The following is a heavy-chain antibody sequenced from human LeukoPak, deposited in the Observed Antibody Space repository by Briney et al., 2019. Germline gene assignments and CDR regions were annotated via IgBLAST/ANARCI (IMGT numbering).Heavy chain of an antibody. J-gene: IGHJ6*02. CDR3: ARLYSSGWPLECMDV. V-gene: IGHV1-18*01. CDR1: GYSLTYHG. D-gene: IGHD6-19*01. CDR2: ISAYNGNT. Sequence: ASVKVSCKASGYSLTYHGISWVRQAPGQGLEYMGYISAYNGNTNYAQNFRGRLTMTTDTSTTTVYMELRSLRSDDTAVYYCARLYSSGWPLECMDVWGQGTTVTVSS.